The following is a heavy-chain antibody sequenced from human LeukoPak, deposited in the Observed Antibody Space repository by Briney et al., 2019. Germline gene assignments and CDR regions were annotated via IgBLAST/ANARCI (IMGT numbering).Heavy chain of an antibody. D-gene: IGHD3-10*01. J-gene: IGHJ4*02. Sequence: ASVKVSCKASGYTFTSYDINWVRQATGQGLEWMGWMNPNSGNTGYAQKFQGRVTMTRNTSISTAYMELSSLRSEDTAVYYCARGYRSLSAMVRVVINYWGQGTLVTVSS. CDR3: ARGYRSLSAMVRVVINY. V-gene: IGHV1-8*01. CDR1: GYTFTSYD. CDR2: MNPNSGNT.